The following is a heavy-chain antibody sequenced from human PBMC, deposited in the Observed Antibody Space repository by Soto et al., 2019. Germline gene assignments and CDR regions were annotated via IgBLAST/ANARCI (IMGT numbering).Heavy chain of an antibody. CDR2: ISSSSSYI. CDR3: TRDGNYYGSGNSYYMDV. J-gene: IGHJ6*03. Sequence: EVQLVESGGGLVKPGGSLRLSCAASGFTFSSYSMNWVRQAPGKGLEWVSSISSSSSYIYYADSVKGRFTISRDNAKNSLYLQMISLRAEDTAVYYCTRDGNYYGSGNSYYMDVWGKGTTVTVSS. V-gene: IGHV3-21*01. D-gene: IGHD3-10*01. CDR1: GFTFSSYS.